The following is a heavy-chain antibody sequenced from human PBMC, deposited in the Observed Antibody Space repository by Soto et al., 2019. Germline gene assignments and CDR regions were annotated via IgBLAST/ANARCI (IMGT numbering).Heavy chain of an antibody. CDR2: IDTGGSAT. Sequence: GSLRLSCVTSGFTFNNFWIHWVRQTAGKGLVWVSQIDTGGSATRYADSVMGRFTISRDDAKNTVYLQMNSLRAEDTAVYFCATLNSYGSDYWGQGTPVTVSS. D-gene: IGHD3-10*01. J-gene: IGHJ4*02. CDR3: ATLNSYGSDY. CDR1: GFTFNNFW. V-gene: IGHV3-74*01.